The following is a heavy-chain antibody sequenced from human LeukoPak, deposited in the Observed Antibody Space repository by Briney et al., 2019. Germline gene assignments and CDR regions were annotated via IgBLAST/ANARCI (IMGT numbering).Heavy chain of an antibody. D-gene: IGHD3-3*01. CDR2: ISSSGSTI. V-gene: IGHV3-11*01. J-gene: IGHJ6*02. Sequence: GGSLRLSCAASGFTFSDYYMSWIRQAPGKGLEWVSYISSSGSTIYYADSVKGRFTISRDNAKNSLYLQMNSLRAEDTAVYYCASRQYYDFWSGYPPSYGMDVWGQGTTVTVSS. CDR3: ASRQYYDFWSGYPPSYGMDV. CDR1: GFTFSDYY.